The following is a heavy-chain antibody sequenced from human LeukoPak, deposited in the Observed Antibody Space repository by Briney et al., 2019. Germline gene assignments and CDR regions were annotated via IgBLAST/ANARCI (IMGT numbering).Heavy chain of an antibody. CDR1: GFTFSTYW. CDR3: ARCPYDSTGYYSVPSHLDY. V-gene: IGHV3-7*01. Sequence: PGGSLRLSCAASGFTFSTYWMTWVRQAPGKGLEWVANIKQDGSAKYYVDSLRGRFSISRDNVKNSLFLQMNGLSAEDTAVYYCARCPYDSTGYYSVPSHLDYWGQGTLVTVSS. J-gene: IGHJ4*02. D-gene: IGHD3-22*01. CDR2: IKQDGSAK.